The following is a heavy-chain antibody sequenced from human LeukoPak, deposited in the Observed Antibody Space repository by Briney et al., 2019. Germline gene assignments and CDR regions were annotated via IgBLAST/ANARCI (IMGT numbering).Heavy chain of an antibody. V-gene: IGHV5-51*01. Sequence: GESLKISCKGSGYSFTDFWIAWGRQMPGKGLEWMGIIYPGDSDTRYSPSFQGQVTISADKSISTADLQWSSLKASDTAIYYCARQSSTLVRGVQFDYWGQGTLVTVSS. J-gene: IGHJ4*02. D-gene: IGHD3-10*01. CDR1: GYSFTDFW. CDR3: ARQSSTLVRGVQFDY. CDR2: IYPGDSDT.